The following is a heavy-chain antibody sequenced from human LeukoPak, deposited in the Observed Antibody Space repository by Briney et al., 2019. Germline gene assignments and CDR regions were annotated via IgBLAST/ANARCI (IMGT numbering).Heavy chain of an antibody. D-gene: IGHD3-9*01. Sequence: GSLRLSCAASGFTFSNYAMYWVRQPPGKGLEWIGQIYHSGSPNYNSSLRSRVSMSLDKSKNQFSLRLSSVTAADTAVYYCARAVLLRYPARWGGLDYWGPGTLVTVSS. CDR3: ARAVLLRYPARWGGLDY. V-gene: IGHV4-4*02. CDR2: IYHSGSP. J-gene: IGHJ4*02. CDR1: GFTFSNYA.